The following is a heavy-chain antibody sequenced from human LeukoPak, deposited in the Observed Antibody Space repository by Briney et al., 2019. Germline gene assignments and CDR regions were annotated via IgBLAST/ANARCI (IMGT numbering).Heavy chain of an antibody. J-gene: IGHJ5*02. V-gene: IGHV4-34*01. CDR3: ARGREDYSKGFDP. CDR2: INRSGST. CDR1: GGSFSGYY. Sequence: SETLSLTCAVYGGSFSGYYWSWIRQPPGKGLEWIGEINRSGSTNYNPSLKSRVTISVDTSKNQFSLKLSSVTAADTAVYYCARGREDYSKGFDPWGQGTLVTVSS. D-gene: IGHD2-15*01.